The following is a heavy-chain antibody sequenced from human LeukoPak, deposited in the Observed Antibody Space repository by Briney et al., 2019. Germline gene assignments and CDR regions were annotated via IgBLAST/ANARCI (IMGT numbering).Heavy chain of an antibody. CDR1: GYPFRNYD. CDR3: ARTHLWLSGDAFDI. J-gene: IGHJ3*02. D-gene: IGHD5-18*01. V-gene: IGHV1-18*01. CDR2: ISTYNGNT. Sequence: GASVKVSCKTSGYPFRNYDINWVRQATGQGLEWMGWISTYNGNTNYAQKFQGRVTMTTDTSTSTAYMELRSLRSDDTAVYYCARTHLWLSGDAFDIWGQGTMVTVSS.